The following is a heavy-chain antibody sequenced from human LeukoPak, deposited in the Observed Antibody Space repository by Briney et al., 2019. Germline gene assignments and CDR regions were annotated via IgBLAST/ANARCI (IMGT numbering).Heavy chain of an antibody. J-gene: IGHJ4*02. CDR1: GFTFSSYG. CDR2: ISYDGSNK. D-gene: IGHD5-24*01. Sequence: GGSLGLSCAASGFTFSSYGMHWVRQAPGKGLEWVAVISYDGSNKYYADSVKGRFTISRDNSKNTLYLQMNSLRAEDTAVYYCAKVERWLQNSEYYFDYWGQGTLVTVSS. V-gene: IGHV3-30*18. CDR3: AKVERWLQNSEYYFDY.